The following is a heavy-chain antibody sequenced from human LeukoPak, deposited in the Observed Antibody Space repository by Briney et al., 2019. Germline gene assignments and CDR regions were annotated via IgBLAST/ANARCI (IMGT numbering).Heavy chain of an antibody. J-gene: IGHJ4*02. V-gene: IGHV3-21*01. Sequence: GGSLRLSCAASGLTFSSYSVNWVRQAPGKGLEWVSSISSGSKYIYNADSVKGRFTISRDNAKNSLYLQMNSLRAEDTAVYYCARALSYSYGSMDFWGQGTLVIVSS. CDR1: GLTFSSYS. CDR2: ISSGSKYI. D-gene: IGHD5-18*01. CDR3: ARALSYSYGSMDF.